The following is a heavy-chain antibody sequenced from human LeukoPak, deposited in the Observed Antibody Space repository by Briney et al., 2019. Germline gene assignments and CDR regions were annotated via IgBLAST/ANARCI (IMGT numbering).Heavy chain of an antibody. J-gene: IGHJ1*01. CDR2: ISAYNGNT. CDR3: ARDVAISSSWYPEYFHH. CDR1: GYTFTSYG. Sequence: ASVKVSCKASGYTFTSYGISWVRQAPGQGLEWMGWISAYNGNTNYAQKLQGRVTMTTDTSTSTAYMELRSLRSDDTAVYYCARDVAISSSWYPEYFHHWGQGTLVTVSS. V-gene: IGHV1-18*01. D-gene: IGHD6-13*01.